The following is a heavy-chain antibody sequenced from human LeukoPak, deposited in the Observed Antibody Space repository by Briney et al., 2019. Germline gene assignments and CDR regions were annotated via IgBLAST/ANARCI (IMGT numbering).Heavy chain of an antibody. V-gene: IGHV3-48*03. CDR1: GFTFSSYE. J-gene: IGHJ4*02. Sequence: GGSLRLSCAASGFTFSSYEMNWVRQAPGKGLEWVSYISSSGSTIYYADSVKGRFTISRDNAKNSLYLQMNSLRAEDTAVYYCARERDSGYGPYFDYWGQGTLVTVSS. D-gene: IGHD5-12*01. CDR3: ARERDSGYGPYFDY. CDR2: ISSSGSTI.